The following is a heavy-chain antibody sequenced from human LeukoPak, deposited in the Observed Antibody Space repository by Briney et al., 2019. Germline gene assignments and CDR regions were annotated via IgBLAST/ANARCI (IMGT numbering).Heavy chain of an antibody. J-gene: IGHJ4*02. CDR3: ARARYSYGQYYFDY. CDR2: IYYSGST. Sequence: PSQTLSLTCTVSGGSISSGGYYWSWIRQHPGKGLEWIGYIYYSGSTYYNPSLKSRVTISVDTSKNQFPLTLSSVTAADTAVYYCARARYSYGQYYFDYWGQGTLVTVSS. CDR1: GGSISSGGYY. V-gene: IGHV4-31*03. D-gene: IGHD5-18*01.